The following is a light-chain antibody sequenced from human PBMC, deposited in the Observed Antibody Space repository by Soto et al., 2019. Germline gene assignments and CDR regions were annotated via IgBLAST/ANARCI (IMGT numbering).Light chain of an antibody. CDR1: LDINTF. J-gene: IGKJ1*01. Sequence: DIQMTQSPSTLSASVGDRVTITCRASLDINTFLDWYQQKPEKDPILLIYDASGLESGVPSRFSGSGCGTVFARSISRLQARDVAPYSFHRYKSYAWTFGQATKVDIK. V-gene: IGKV1-5*01. CDR2: DAS. CDR3: HRYKSYAWT.